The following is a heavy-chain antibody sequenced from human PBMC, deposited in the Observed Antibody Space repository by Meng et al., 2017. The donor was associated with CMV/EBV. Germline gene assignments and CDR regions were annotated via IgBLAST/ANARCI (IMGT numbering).Heavy chain of an antibody. CDR3: ARPTYYDFWSGYPWDV. V-gene: IGHV3-30*04. Sequence: GESLKISCAASGFTFSRSAMHWVRQAPGKGLEWVAVISYDGSNKHYADSVKGRLTISRDNSKNTLYLQMKGLRADDTAVYYCARPTYYDFWSGYPWDVWGQGTTVTVSS. D-gene: IGHD3-3*01. CDR2: ISYDGSNK. J-gene: IGHJ6*02. CDR1: GFTFSRSA.